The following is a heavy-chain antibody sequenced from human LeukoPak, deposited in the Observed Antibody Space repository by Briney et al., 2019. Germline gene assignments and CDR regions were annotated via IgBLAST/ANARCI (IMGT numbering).Heavy chain of an antibody. Sequence: PSETLSLTCTVSGVSLSSYYWNWIRQSAGKGLEWIGRIYTTGSPSYNPSLKSRVTMSVDTSINRFSLKLRSVTAADTAVYYCARVRGLGWFDPWGQGTLVSVSS. D-gene: IGHD3-10*01. CDR1: GVSLSSYY. CDR3: ARVRGLGWFDP. J-gene: IGHJ5*02. V-gene: IGHV4-4*07. CDR2: IYTTGSP.